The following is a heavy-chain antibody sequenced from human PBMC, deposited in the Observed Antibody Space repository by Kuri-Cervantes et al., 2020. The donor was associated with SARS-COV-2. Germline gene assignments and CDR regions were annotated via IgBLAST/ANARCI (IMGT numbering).Heavy chain of an antibody. Sequence: SVKVSCKVSGYTLTELSMHWVRQAPGQGLEWMGGIIPIFGTANYAQKFQGRVTITADKSTSTAYMELSSLRSEDTAVYYCARDGGLIADAFDIWGQGTMVTVSS. CDR1: GYTLTELS. CDR3: ARDGGLIADAFDI. D-gene: IGHD3-16*01. J-gene: IGHJ3*02. CDR2: IIPIFGTA. V-gene: IGHV1-69*06.